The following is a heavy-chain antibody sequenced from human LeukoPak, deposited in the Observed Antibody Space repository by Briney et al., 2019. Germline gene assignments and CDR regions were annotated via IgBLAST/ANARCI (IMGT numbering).Heavy chain of an antibody. D-gene: IGHD6-19*01. V-gene: IGHV1-2*02. CDR1: GYTFTGYY. CDR3: ARDPQWPRGIQNWFDP. CDR2: INPNSGGT. J-gene: IGHJ5*02. Sequence: ASVKVSCKASGYTFTGYYVHWVRQAPGQGLEWMGWINPNSGGTNYAQKFQGRVTMTRDTSISTAYMELSRLRSDDTAVYYCARDPQWPRGIQNWFDPWGQGTLVTVSS.